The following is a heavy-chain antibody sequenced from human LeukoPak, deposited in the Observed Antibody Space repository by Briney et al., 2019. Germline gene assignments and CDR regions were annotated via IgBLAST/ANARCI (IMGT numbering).Heavy chain of an antibody. V-gene: IGHV3-7*01. CDR1: GFTFSSYW. D-gene: IGHD6-13*01. J-gene: IGHJ4*02. CDR2: IKQDGSEK. Sequence: GGSLRLSCAASGFTFSSYWMSWVRQAPGKGLEWVANIKQDGSEKYYVDSVKGRFTISRDNAKNSLYPQMNSLRAEDTAVYYCARWQLAGGYYFDYWGQGTLVTVSS. CDR3: ARWQLAGGYYFDY.